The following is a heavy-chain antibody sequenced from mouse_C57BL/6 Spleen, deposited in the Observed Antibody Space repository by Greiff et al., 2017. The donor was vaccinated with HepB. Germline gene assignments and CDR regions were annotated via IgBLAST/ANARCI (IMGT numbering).Heavy chain of an antibody. CDR1: GYPFTDYN. D-gene: IGHD4-1*01. J-gene: IGHJ2*01. V-gene: IGHV1-22*01. Sequence: VQLQQSGPELVKPGASVKMSCKASGYPFTDYNMHWVTQSHGKSLEWIGYINPNNGGTSYNQKFKVKATLTVNQSSSTAYMERRSLTSEDSAVNYCARYELGRNYFDDWGQGTTLTVSS. CDR3: ARYELGRNYFDD. CDR2: INPNNGGT.